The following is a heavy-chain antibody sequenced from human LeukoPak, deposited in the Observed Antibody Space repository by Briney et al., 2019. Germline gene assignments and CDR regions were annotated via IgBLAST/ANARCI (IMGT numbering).Heavy chain of an antibody. V-gene: IGHV4-39*07. D-gene: IGHD3-3*01. CDR1: GGSISSSSYY. CDR2: IYYSGST. Sequence: SETLSLTCTVSGGSISSSSYYWGWIRQPPGKGLEWIGSIYYSGSTYYNPSLKSRVTISVDRSKNQFSLKLSSVTAADTAVYYCARDATIFGVVPSQSDYWGQGTLVTVSS. CDR3: ARDATIFGVVPSQSDY. J-gene: IGHJ4*02.